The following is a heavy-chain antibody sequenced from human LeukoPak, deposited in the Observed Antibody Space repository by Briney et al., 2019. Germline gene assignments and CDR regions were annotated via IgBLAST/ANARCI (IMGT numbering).Heavy chain of an antibody. J-gene: IGHJ4*02. D-gene: IGHD3-22*01. V-gene: IGHV3-30*02. Sequence: GGSLRLSCAASGFTFSSYGMHWVRQAPGKGLEWVAFIRYDRSNKYYADSVKGRFTISRDNSKNTLYLQMNSLRAEDTAVYYCAKDFYDSSGYSSPTDYWGQGTLVTVSS. CDR2: IRYDRSNK. CDR1: GFTFSSYG. CDR3: AKDFYDSSGYSSPTDY.